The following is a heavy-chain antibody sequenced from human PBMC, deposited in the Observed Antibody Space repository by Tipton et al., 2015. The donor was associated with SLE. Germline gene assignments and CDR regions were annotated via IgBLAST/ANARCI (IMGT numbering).Heavy chain of an antibody. CDR2: INHSGTT. V-gene: IGHV4-34*01. CDR3: ARGLWFLNLGYYYYYMDV. D-gene: IGHD3-10*01. CDR1: GGSFSGYY. Sequence: LRLSCAVYGGSFSGYYWSWIRQPPGKGLEWIGEINHSGTTNYNPSLKSRVSISVDTSKNQFSLKVSSVTAADTAVYYCARGLWFLNLGYYYYYMDVWDKGTTVTVSS. J-gene: IGHJ6*03.